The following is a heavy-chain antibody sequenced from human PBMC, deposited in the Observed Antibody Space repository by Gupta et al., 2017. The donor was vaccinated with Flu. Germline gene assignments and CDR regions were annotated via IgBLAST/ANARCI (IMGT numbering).Heavy chain of an antibody. CDR2: ISYDGSNK. D-gene: IGHD4-23*01. V-gene: IGHV3-30*18. CDR1: GSTFSSYG. CDR3: AKAGGGNSVGGFDY. J-gene: IGHJ4*02. Sequence: QVQLVESGGGVVQPGRSLRRSCAASGSTFSSYGMHWVRQAPGKGLEWVAVISYDGSNKYYADSVKGRFTISRDNSKNTLYLQMNSLRAEDTAVYYCAKAGGGNSVGGFDYWGQGTLVTGSS.